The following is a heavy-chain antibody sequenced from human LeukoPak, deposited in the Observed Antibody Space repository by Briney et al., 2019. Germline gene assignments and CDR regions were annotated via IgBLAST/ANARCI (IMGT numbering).Heavy chain of an antibody. V-gene: IGHV1-69*05. CDR3: AREYPQGIVVVVAENWFDP. CDR1: GGTFSSYA. D-gene: IGHD2-15*01. Sequence: SVKVSCKASGGTFSSYAISWVRQAPGQGLEWMGRIIPIFGTANYAQKFQGRVTITTDESTSTAYMELSSLRSEDTAVYYCAREYPQGIVVVVAENWFDPWGQGTLVTVSS. CDR2: IIPIFGTA. J-gene: IGHJ5*02.